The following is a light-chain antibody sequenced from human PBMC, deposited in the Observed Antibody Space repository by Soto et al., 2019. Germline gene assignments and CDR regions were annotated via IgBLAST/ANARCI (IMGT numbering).Light chain of an antibody. V-gene: IGKV3-20*01. CDR1: QSLTSDY. J-gene: IGKJ1*01. CDR3: QQYGRSLWT. Sequence: EIVLTQSPGTLSLSPGERATLSCRASQSLTSDYLSWYQQRPGQSPRLLIYDTDRRATDVPDRFRGSGSGTDFTRTITRLEPEDFAVYFCQQYGRSLWTFGQGTKVEIK. CDR2: DTD.